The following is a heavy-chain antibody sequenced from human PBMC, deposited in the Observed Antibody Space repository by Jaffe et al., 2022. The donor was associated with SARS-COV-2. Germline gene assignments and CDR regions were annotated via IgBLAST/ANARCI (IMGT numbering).Heavy chain of an antibody. CDR3: AKIAAADAFDI. D-gene: IGHD6-25*01. CDR2: ISYDGSNK. CDR1: GFTFSSYA. J-gene: IGHJ3*02. Sequence: QVQLVESGGGVVQPGRSLRLSCAASGFTFSSYAMHWVRQAPGKGLEWVAVISYDGSNKYYADSVKGRFTISRDNSKNTLYLQMNSLRAEDTAVYYCAKIAAADAFDIWGQGTMVTVSS. V-gene: IGHV3-30*04.